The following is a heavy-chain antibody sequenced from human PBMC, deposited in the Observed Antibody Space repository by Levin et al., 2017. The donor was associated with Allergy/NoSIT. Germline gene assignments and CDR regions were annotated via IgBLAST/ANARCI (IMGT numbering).Heavy chain of an antibody. CDR2: IYYSGST. D-gene: IGHD5-12*01. Sequence: GSLRLSCTVSGGSISSYYWSWIRQPPGKGLEWIGYIYYSGSTNYNPSLKSRVTISVDTSKNQFSLKLSSVTAADTAVYYCARDPHGLGSGYDYGWFDPWGQGTLVTVSS. CDR1: GGSISSYY. V-gene: IGHV4-59*01. J-gene: IGHJ5*02. CDR3: ARDPHGLGSGYDYGWFDP.